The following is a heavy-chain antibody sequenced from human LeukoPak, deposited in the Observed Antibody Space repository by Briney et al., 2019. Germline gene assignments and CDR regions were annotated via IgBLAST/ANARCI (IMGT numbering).Heavy chain of an antibody. V-gene: IGHV3-33*01. CDR1: GFTFSSYG. CDR2: IWYDGSNK. D-gene: IGHD1-1*01. Sequence: PGRSLRLSCAASGFTFSSYGMHWVRQAPGKGLEWVAVIWYDGSNKYYADSVKGRFTISRDNSKNTLYLQMNSLRAEDTAVYYCAGLPPSRLTGVRAFDIWGQGTMVTVSS. J-gene: IGHJ3*02. CDR3: AGLPPSRLTGVRAFDI.